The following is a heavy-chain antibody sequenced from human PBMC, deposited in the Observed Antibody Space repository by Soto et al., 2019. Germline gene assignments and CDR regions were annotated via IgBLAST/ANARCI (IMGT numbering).Heavy chain of an antibody. CDR1: GYTFTSYG. J-gene: IGHJ5*02. Sequence: ASVKVSCKASGYTFTSYGISWVRQAPGQGLEWMGWISAYNGNTNYAQKLQGRVTITADESTSTAYMELSSLRSEDTAVYYCAREKWGSGSRWLDPWGQGTLVTVSS. CDR2: ISAYNGNT. CDR3: AREKWGSGSRWLDP. V-gene: IGHV1-18*01. D-gene: IGHD6-19*01.